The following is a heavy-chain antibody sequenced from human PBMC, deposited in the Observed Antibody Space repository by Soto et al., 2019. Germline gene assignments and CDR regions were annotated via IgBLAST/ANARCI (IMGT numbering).Heavy chain of an antibody. D-gene: IGHD6-6*01. CDR2: IYYSGST. J-gene: IGHJ4*02. CDR3: ARSIAAIKARFEGYYFDY. CDR1: GGSISSGGYY. Sequence: TLSLTCTVSGGSISSGGYYWSCMRQHPGKGLEWIGYIYYSGSTYYNPSLKSRVTISVDTSKNQFSLKLSSVAAADTAVYYCARSIAAIKARFEGYYFDYWGQGTLVTVSS. V-gene: IGHV4-31*03.